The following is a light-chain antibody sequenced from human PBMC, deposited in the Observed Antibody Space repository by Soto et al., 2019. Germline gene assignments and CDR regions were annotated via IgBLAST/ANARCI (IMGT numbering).Light chain of an antibody. Sequence: EIVLMPSPDTLSLFQGERATLSCRASQSVSSTYLAWYQQKLGQAPRLLIFGASSRATGIPDRFSGSGSGTDFTLTISRLEPEDFAVYYCQQYGSSRWTFGQGTKVDI. CDR1: QSVSSTY. J-gene: IGKJ1*01. V-gene: IGKV3-20*01. CDR2: GAS. CDR3: QQYGSSRWT.